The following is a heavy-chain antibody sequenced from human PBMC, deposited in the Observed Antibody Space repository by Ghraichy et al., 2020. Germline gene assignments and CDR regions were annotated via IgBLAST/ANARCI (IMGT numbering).Heavy chain of an antibody. CDR2: INHRGST. CDR3: ARGIMITFGGVTQAPFYYYMDV. CDR1: GGSFSGYY. D-gene: IGHD3-16*01. V-gene: IGHV4-34*01. J-gene: IGHJ6*03. Sequence: SETLSLTCAVYGGSFSGYYWSWIRQPPGKGLEWIGEINHRGSTNYNPSLKSRVTISVDTSKNQFSLKLSSVTAADTAVYYCARGIMITFGGVTQAPFYYYMDVWGKGTTVTVSS.